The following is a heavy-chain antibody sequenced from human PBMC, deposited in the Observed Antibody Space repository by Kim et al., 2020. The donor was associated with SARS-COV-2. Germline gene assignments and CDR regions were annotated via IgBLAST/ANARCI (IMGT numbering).Heavy chain of an antibody. D-gene: IGHD3-10*01. J-gene: IGHJ4*02. Sequence: YADSGKGRFTISRDNAKNSLYLQMNSLRDEDTAVYYCASGRGSGRTGFDYWGQGTLVTVSS. V-gene: IGHV3-48*02. CDR3: ASGRGSGRTGFDY.